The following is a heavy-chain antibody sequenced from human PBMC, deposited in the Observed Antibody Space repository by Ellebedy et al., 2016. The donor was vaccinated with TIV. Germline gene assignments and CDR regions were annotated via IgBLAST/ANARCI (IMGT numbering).Heavy chain of an antibody. Sequence: SETLSLXXAVSGGSISSAGYFWSWIRQPPGRGLEWIGDIDHSGGANYNPSLKSRVTISVDMSKNQFSLKLTSVTAADTAVYYCARGRVVYQRITIFGTYSHYCYMDVWGIGTTVTVSS. CDR1: GGSISSAGYF. V-gene: IGHV4-61*08. CDR2: IDHSGGA. D-gene: IGHD3-3*01. J-gene: IGHJ6*03. CDR3: ARGRVVYQRITIFGTYSHYCYMDV.